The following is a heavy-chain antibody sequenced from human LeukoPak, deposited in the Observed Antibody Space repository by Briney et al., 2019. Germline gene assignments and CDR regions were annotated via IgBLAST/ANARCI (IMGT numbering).Heavy chain of an antibody. CDR1: GFTFSSYW. J-gene: IGHJ4*02. D-gene: IGHD3-22*01. CDR3: ARITYYYDSTGYPDY. CDR2: INHDGSST. Sequence: GGSLRLSCAASGFTFSSYWMHWVRQAPGKGLVWVSRINHDGSSTSYADSVKGRFTISRDNAKNTLYLQMNSLRAEDTAVYYCARITYYYDSTGYPDYWGQGTLVTVSS. V-gene: IGHV3-74*01.